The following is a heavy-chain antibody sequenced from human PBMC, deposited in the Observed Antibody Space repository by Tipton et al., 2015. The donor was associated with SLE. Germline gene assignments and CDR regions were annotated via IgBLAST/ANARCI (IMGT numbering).Heavy chain of an antibody. D-gene: IGHD3-9*01. CDR1: GGSISSSSYY. V-gene: IGHV4-39*07. Sequence: TLSLTCTVSGGSISSSSYYWGWIRQPPGKGLEWIGSIYYSGSTYYNPSLKSRVTISVDRSKNQFSLKLSSVTAADTAVYYCARDIFSYYGMDVWGQGATVTVSS. CDR3: ARDIFSYYGMDV. J-gene: IGHJ6*02. CDR2: IYYSGST.